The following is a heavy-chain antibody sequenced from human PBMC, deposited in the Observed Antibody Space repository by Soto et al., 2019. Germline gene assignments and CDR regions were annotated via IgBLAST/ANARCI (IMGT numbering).Heavy chain of an antibody. J-gene: IGHJ6*02. D-gene: IGHD2-8*01. V-gene: IGHV4-39*01. CDR3: ARTQEEDIVLMVYAPYYYYGMDV. CDR1: GGSISSSSYY. CDR2: IYYSGST. Sequence: QLQLQESGPGLVKPSETLSLTCTVSGGSISSSSYYWGWIRQPPGKGLEWIGSIYYSGSTYYNPSLKSRVTISVDTSKNQFSLKLSSVTAADTAVYYCARTQEEDIVLMVYAPYYYYGMDVWGQGTTVTVSS.